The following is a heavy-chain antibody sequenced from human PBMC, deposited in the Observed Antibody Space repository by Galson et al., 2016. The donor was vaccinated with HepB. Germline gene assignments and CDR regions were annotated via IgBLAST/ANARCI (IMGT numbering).Heavy chain of an antibody. CDR2: ISGGGGNT. J-gene: IGHJ4*02. V-gene: IGHV3-23*01. Sequence: SLRLSCAASGFTFSSYAMSWVRQAPGKGLGWVSAISGGGGNTYYADSMKGRFTISRDNYKNTLYRQMKSLRAEDTAVYYCAKERRNYYGSGTSYFDYWGQGTLVTVSS. CDR1: GFTFSSYA. D-gene: IGHD3-10*01. CDR3: AKERRNYYGSGTSYFDY.